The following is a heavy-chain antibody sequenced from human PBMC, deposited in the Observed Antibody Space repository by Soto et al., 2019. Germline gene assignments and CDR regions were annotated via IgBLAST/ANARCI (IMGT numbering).Heavy chain of an antibody. CDR2: ISYDGSNK. Sequence: GGSLRLSCAASGFTFSSYGMHWVRQAPGKGLEWVAVISYDGSNKYYADSVKGRFTISRDNSKNTLYLQMNSLRAEDTAVYYCAKDNTIGFDYWGQGTLVTVSS. CDR1: GFTFSSYG. V-gene: IGHV3-30*18. J-gene: IGHJ4*02. CDR3: AKDNTIGFDY. D-gene: IGHD3-9*01.